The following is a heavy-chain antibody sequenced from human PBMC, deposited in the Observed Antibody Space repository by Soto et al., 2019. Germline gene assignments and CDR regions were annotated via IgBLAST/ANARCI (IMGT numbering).Heavy chain of an antibody. CDR2: IYYSGST. Sequence: SETLSLTCTVSGGSISSYYWSWIRQPPGKGLEWIGYIYYSGSTNYNPSLKSRVTISVDTSKNQFSLKLSSVTAADTAVYYCARDYDILTGWDAFDIWGQGTMVTVSS. J-gene: IGHJ3*02. V-gene: IGHV4-59*01. CDR1: GGSISSYY. CDR3: ARDYDILTGWDAFDI. D-gene: IGHD3-9*01.